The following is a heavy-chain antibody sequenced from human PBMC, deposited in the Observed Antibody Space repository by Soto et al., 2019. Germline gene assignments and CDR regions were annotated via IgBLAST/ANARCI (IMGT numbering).Heavy chain of an antibody. D-gene: IGHD2-2*01. CDR2: IYHSGST. Sequence: SETLSLTCAVSGGSISSSNWWSWVRQPRGKGLEWIGEIYHSGSTNYNPSLKSRVTISVDKSKNQFSLKLSSVTAADTAVYYCASRLVDYYGMDVWGQGTTVTVSS. CDR3: ASRLVDYYGMDV. CDR1: GGSISSSNW. V-gene: IGHV4-4*02. J-gene: IGHJ6*02.